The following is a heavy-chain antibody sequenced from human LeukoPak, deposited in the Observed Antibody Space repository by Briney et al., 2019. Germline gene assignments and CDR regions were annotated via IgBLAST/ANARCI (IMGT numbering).Heavy chain of an antibody. D-gene: IGHD3-10*01. CDR1: GLTFRTND. V-gene: IGHV3-13*01. CDR2: VGTAGDI. CDR3: AKDGWFGELLSFDY. J-gene: IGHJ4*02. Sequence: GGSLRLSCEASGLTFRTNDFHWVRQATGKGLEWVSGVGTAGDIYYADSVKGRFTLSRDNSKNTLYLQMNSLRAEDTAVYYCAKDGWFGELLSFDYWGQGTLVTVSS.